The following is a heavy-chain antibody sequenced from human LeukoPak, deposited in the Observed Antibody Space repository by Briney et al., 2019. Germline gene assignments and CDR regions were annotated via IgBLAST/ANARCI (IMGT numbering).Heavy chain of an antibody. Sequence: GGSLRLSCAASGFTFSSYGMHWVRQAPGKGLEWVAFIRYDGSNKYYADSVKGRFTISRDNSKNTLYLQMNSLRAEDTAVYYCAKGPTSIVLMVYTDYYYYMDVWGKGTTVTVSS. D-gene: IGHD2-8*01. J-gene: IGHJ6*03. CDR2: IRYDGSNK. V-gene: IGHV3-30*02. CDR1: GFTFSSYG. CDR3: AKGPTSIVLMVYTDYYYYMDV.